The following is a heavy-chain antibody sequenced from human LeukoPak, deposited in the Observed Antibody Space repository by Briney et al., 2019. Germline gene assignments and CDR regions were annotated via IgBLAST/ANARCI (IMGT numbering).Heavy chain of an antibody. V-gene: IGHV6-1*01. Sequence: SQTLSLTCAISGDSVSSNSAAWNWIRQSPSSGLECLGRTYYRFKWYNDYAVSVKSRITINPDTSKNQFSLQLNSVTPEDTAVYYCARGKRDGYNTLDYWGQGTLVTVSS. CDR1: GDSVSSNSAA. D-gene: IGHD5-24*01. CDR2: TYYRFKWYN. CDR3: ARGKRDGYNTLDY. J-gene: IGHJ4*02.